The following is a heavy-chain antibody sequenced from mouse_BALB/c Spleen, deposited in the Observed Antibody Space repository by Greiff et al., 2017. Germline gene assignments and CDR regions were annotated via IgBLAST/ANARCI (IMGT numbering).Heavy chain of an antibody. V-gene: IGHV5-15*02. Sequence: EVHLVESGGGLVQPGGSRKLSCAASGFTFSDYGMAWVRQAPGKGPEWVAFISNLAYSIYYADTVTGRFTISRENAKNTLYLEMSSLRSEDTAMYYCARHAMDYWGQGTSVTVSS. CDR3: ARHAMDY. CDR1: GFTFSDYG. CDR2: ISNLAYSI. J-gene: IGHJ4*01.